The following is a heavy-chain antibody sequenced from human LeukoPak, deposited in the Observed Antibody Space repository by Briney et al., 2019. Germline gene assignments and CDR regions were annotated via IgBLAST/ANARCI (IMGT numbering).Heavy chain of an antibody. CDR3: ARIFEYSSIYYFDY. D-gene: IGHD2-2*01. CDR2: INQGENEK. J-gene: IGHJ4*02. V-gene: IGHV3-7*01. CDR1: GFMFSSHW. Sequence: PGGSLRLSCSASGFMFSSHWMSWVRQAPGKGLEWVANINQGENEKYYVDSVKGRFTLSRDNAKNSLYLQMNSLRAEDTAVYYCARIFEYSSIYYFDYWGQGTLVTVSS.